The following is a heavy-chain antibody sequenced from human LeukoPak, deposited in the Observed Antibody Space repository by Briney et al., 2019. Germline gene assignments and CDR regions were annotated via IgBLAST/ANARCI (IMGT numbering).Heavy chain of an antibody. Sequence: SETLSLTCTVSGGSISSSSYYWGWIRQPPGKGLEWIGSIYYSGNTYYNASLKSRVTISVDTSKNQFSLKLSSVTAADTAVYYCARAGVDDFWSGYYTGIPRIDYWGQGTLVTVSS. D-gene: IGHD3-3*01. CDR1: GGSISSSSYY. CDR2: IYYSGNT. J-gene: IGHJ4*02. CDR3: ARAGVDDFWSGYYTGIPRIDY. V-gene: IGHV4-39*01.